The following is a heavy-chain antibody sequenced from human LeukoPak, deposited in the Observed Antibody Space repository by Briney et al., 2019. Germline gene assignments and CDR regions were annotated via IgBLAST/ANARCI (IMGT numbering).Heavy chain of an antibody. CDR3: ATSYSYGSFDY. Sequence: SETLSLTCTVSGGSISSYYWSWIRQPPGKGLEWIGCIYYSGSTNYNPSLKSRVAISVDTSKNQFSLKLSSVTAADTAVYYCATSYSYGSFDYWGQGTLATVSS. CDR1: GGSISSYY. V-gene: IGHV4-59*01. J-gene: IGHJ4*02. D-gene: IGHD5-18*01. CDR2: IYYSGST.